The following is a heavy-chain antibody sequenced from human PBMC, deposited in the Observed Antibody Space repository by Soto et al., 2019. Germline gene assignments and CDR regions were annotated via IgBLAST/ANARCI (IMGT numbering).Heavy chain of an antibody. Sequence: QVHLVQSGAEVKKPGASVTFPCKASGYTFSNYYMHWVRQAPGQGLEWVGIINPSGGGTTYAQNCPGRVTRARDTSTCTVYMELNSLRSEDTAVYYCARGPKLTDFGDRGYYGMDVWGHGTTVTVSS. CDR1: GYTFSNYY. CDR3: ARGPKLTDFGDRGYYGMDV. J-gene: IGHJ6*02. D-gene: IGHD4-17*01. CDR2: INPSGGGT. V-gene: IGHV1-46*01.